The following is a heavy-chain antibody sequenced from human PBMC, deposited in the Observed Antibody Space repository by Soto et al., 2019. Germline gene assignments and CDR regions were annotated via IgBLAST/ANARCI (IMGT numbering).Heavy chain of an antibody. Sequence: AGGSLRLSCAASGFTFSSYGMHWVRQAPGKGLEWVAVISYDGSNKYYADSVKGRFTISRDNSKNTLYLQMNSLRAEDTAVYYCAKDGSNYEYFDYWGQGTLVTVSS. CDR1: GFTFSSYG. D-gene: IGHD4-4*01. V-gene: IGHV3-30*18. CDR3: AKDGSNYEYFDY. J-gene: IGHJ4*02. CDR2: ISYDGSNK.